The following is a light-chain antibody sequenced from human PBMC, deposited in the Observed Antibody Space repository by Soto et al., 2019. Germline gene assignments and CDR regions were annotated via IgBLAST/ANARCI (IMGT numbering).Light chain of an antibody. CDR1: QSISNW. J-gene: IGKJ2*01. Sequence: DIQMTQSPSTLSASVGDRVTITCRASQSISNWLAWYQQKPGKAPKLLIYKASSLESGVPSRFSGSGAGTEFTLNSSSLQPDDFATYYCQQYNSQVTFGQGTKLEIK. CDR2: KAS. CDR3: QQYNSQVT. V-gene: IGKV1-5*03.